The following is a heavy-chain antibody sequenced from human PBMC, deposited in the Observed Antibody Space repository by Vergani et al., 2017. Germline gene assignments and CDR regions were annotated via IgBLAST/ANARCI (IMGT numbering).Heavy chain of an antibody. Sequence: EVQLVESGGGLVQPGGSLRLSCAASGFTFSSYWMHWVRQAPGRGRVWVSRINSDGSRTSYADSLKGRFTISRDNAKNTLYLQMNSLRAEDTAVYYCASPVVTGYYYCMDVWGQGTTVTVSS. CDR2: INSDGSRT. CDR3: ASPVVTGYYYCMDV. V-gene: IGHV3-74*01. J-gene: IGHJ6*02. CDR1: GFTFSSYW. D-gene: IGHD4-23*01.